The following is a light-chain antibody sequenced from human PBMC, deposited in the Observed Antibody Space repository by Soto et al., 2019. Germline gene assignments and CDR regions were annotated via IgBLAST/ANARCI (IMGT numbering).Light chain of an antibody. CDR3: CSYAGSLYV. J-gene: IGLJ1*01. Sequence: QSALTQPASVSGAPGQSITISCTGTSGDVGTYKYVSWYQHHPGKAPKLIIFEDSKRPSGVSYRFSGSKSGITASLTISGLQAEDEADYYCCSYAGSLYVFATGTKLTVL. CDR1: SGDVGTYKY. CDR2: EDS. V-gene: IGLV2-23*01.